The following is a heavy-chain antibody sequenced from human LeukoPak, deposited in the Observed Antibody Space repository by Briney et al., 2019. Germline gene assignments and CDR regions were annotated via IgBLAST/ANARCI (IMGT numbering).Heavy chain of an antibody. Sequence: ASVNVSSTASVYTFTGHYMQWVRQAPGQGIDWMGWIKPNSGGTNYAQKFQGRVTMTRDTSISTAYMELSRLRSDDTAVYYCARDGGITIFGVVITTPEEVYMDVWGKGTTVTVSS. CDR2: IKPNSGGT. CDR3: ARDGGITIFGVVITTPEEVYMDV. D-gene: IGHD3-3*01. J-gene: IGHJ6*03. CDR1: VYTFTGHY. V-gene: IGHV1-2*02.